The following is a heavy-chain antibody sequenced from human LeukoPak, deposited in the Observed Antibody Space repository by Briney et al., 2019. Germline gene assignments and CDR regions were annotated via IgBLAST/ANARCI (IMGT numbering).Heavy chain of an antibody. D-gene: IGHD6-13*01. V-gene: IGHV2-70*11. CDR1: GFSLSTSGMC. CDR3: ARGRAAAGPNWFGP. J-gene: IGHJ5*02. CDR2: IDWDDDK. Sequence: SGPALVKPTQTLTLTCTFSGFSLSTSGMCVSWIRQPPGKALEWLARIDWDDDKYYSTSLKTRLTISKDTSKNQVVLTMTNMDPVDTATYYCARGRAAAGPNWFGPWGQGTLVTVSS.